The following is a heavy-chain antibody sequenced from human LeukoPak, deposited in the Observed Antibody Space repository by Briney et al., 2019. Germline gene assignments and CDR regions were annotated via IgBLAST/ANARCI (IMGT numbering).Heavy chain of an antibody. CDR1: GGSFSGYY. Sequence: PSETLSLTCAVYGGSFSGYYWSWIRQPPGKGLEWIGEINHSGSTNYNPSLKSRVTISVDTSKNQFSLKLSSVTAADTAVYYCARGGGYGSGSYYYGFDYWGQGTLVTVSS. J-gene: IGHJ4*02. D-gene: IGHD3-10*01. CDR3: ARGGGYGSGSYYYGFDY. CDR2: INHSGST. V-gene: IGHV4-34*01.